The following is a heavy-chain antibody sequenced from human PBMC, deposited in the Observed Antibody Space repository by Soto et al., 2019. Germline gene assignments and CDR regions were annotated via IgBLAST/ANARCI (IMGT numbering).Heavy chain of an antibody. CDR2: IIPILGIA. Sequence: QVQLVQSGAEVQKPGSSVKVSCKASGGTFSSYTISWVRQAPGQGLEWMGRIIPILGIANYAQKFQGRVTITADKSTSTAYMELSSLRSEDTAVYYCVRRRRGRGGYSGYDSGVDYWGQGTLVTVSS. CDR1: GGTFSSYT. CDR3: VRRRRGRGGYSGYDSGVDY. V-gene: IGHV1-69*02. D-gene: IGHD5-12*01. J-gene: IGHJ4*02.